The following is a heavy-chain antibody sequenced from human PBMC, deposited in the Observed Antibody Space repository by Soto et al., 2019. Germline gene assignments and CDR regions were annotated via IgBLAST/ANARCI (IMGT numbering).Heavy chain of an antibody. Sequence: ASVKVSCKASGYTFTSYGINWVRQAPGRGLEWMGWINPGNGNTKYSQQFQGRVIIDRDTSASTAYMELSSLRSEDTAVYYCARGGYFDSSNYLAYWGLGALVTVSS. V-gene: IGHV1-3*01. CDR3: ARGGYFDSSNYLAY. J-gene: IGHJ4*02. D-gene: IGHD3-22*01. CDR2: INPGNGNT. CDR1: GYTFTSYG.